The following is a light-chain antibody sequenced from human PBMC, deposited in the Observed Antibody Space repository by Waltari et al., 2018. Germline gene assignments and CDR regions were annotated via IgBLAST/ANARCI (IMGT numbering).Light chain of an antibody. CDR3: QQLKSYPLT. Sequence: DIQLTQSPSFLSASVGDRVTITCRASQGISTYLAWYQFKPGKAPTLLIYTASTLQDGVPSRFSGSGSGTDFTLTISSLQPEDFATYFCQQLKSYPLTFAVGTEVEIK. CDR2: TAS. J-gene: IGKJ4*01. CDR1: QGISTY. V-gene: IGKV1-9*01.